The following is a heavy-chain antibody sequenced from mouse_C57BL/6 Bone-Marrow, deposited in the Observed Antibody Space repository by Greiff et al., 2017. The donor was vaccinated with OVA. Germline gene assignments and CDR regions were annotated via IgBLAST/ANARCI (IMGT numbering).Heavy chain of an antibody. CDR2: IDPENGDT. J-gene: IGHJ4*01. D-gene: IGHD2-4*01. Sequence: QLQQSGAELVRPGASVKLSCTASGFNIKDDYMHWVKQRPEQGLEWIGWIDPENGDTEYASKFQGKATITADTSSNTAYLQLSSLTSEDTAVYYCTRDYDEGYYAMDYWGQGTSVTVSS. CDR1: GFNIKDDY. V-gene: IGHV14-4*01. CDR3: TRDYDEGYYAMDY.